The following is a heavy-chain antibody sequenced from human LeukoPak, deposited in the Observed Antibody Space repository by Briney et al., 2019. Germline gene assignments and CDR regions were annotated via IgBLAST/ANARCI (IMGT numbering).Heavy chain of an antibody. Sequence: PGGSLRLSCAASGFTFSSYDMYWVRQAPGKGLDWVAFVRYDGSQKNYADSVKGRFTLSRDNFKNTLYLQMNSLRAEDTAVYYCAKGPEITMIVVVITTHYMDVWGKGTTVTISS. J-gene: IGHJ6*03. D-gene: IGHD3-22*01. CDR1: GFTFSSYD. V-gene: IGHV3-30*02. CDR2: VRYDGSQK. CDR3: AKGPEITMIVVVITTHYMDV.